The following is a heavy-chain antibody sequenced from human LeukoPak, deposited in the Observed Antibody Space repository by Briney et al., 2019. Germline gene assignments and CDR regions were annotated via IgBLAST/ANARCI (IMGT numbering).Heavy chain of an antibody. D-gene: IGHD2-8*01. Sequence: GGSLRLSCAASGLTFSSYTMNWVRQAPGKGLEWVSYISSSSSTIYYADSVKGRFTISRDNGKNSLYLQMNSLRAEDTAVYYCARDAVGVWGQGTLATVSS. CDR2: ISSSSSTI. V-gene: IGHV3-48*01. J-gene: IGHJ4*02. CDR1: GLTFSSYT. CDR3: ARDAVGV.